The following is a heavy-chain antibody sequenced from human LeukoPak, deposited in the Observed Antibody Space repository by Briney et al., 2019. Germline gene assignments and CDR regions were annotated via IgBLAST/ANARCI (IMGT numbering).Heavy chain of an antibody. CDR2: IYHSGST. Sequence: SETLSLTCAVSGYSISSGYYWGWIRQPPGKGLEWIGSIYHSGSTYYNPSLKSRVTISVDTSKNQFSLKLSSVTAADTAVYYCAGVDGDYPNWFDPWGQGTLVTVSS. V-gene: IGHV4-38-2*01. J-gene: IGHJ5*02. CDR1: GYSISSGYY. D-gene: IGHD4-17*01. CDR3: AGVDGDYPNWFDP.